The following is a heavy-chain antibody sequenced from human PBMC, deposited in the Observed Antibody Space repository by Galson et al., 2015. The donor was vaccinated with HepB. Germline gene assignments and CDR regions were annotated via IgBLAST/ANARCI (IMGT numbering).Heavy chain of an antibody. V-gene: IGHV3-23*01. CDR3: ARGSGASTYCGADCSPASY. J-gene: IGHJ4*02. CDR1: GFTFHNYA. D-gene: IGHD2-21*02. Sequence: SLRLSCAASGFTFHNYAMSWVRQAPGKGLEWVSAISAGGTTYYADSVKGRFAISRDNSQSTLYLQMNSLRAEDTAVFYCARGSGASTYCGADCSPASYWGQGTLVTVSS. CDR2: ISAGGTT.